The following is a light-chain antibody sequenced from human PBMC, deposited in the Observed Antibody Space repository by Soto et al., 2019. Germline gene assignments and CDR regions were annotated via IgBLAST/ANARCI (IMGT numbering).Light chain of an antibody. CDR1: QSVSSSS. CDR2: GAS. V-gene: IGKV3-20*01. CDR3: QQYGSSPYT. Sequence: EIVLTQSPGTLSLSPGERATLSCRASQSVSSSSLAWYQQKPGQAPRLLIYGASSRATGIPDRFSGSGSGTDFTLTISRLEPEDFEVFYWQQYGSSPYTFGQGTKLEIK. J-gene: IGKJ2*01.